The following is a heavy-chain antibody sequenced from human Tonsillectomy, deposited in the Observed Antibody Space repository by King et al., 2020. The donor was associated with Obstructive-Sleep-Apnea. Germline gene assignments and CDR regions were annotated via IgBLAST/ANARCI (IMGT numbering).Heavy chain of an antibody. CDR2: ISSSSSTI. V-gene: IGHV3-48*04. CDR1: GFTFSSYS. Sequence: VQLVESGGGLVQPGGSLRLSCAASGFTFSSYSMNWVRQAPGKGLQWLSYISSSSSTIYYADSVQGRFTISRDNAKNSVYLQMNSLRAEDTAVYYCARGGAQYFDWLSHYWGQGTLVTVSS. J-gene: IGHJ4*02. D-gene: IGHD3-9*01. CDR3: ARGGAQYFDWLSHY.